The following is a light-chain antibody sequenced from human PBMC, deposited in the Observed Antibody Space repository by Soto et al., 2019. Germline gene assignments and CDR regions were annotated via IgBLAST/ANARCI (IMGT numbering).Light chain of an antibody. V-gene: IGKV3-20*01. CDR1: QSVSSAL. CDR3: QQYESSPLT. Sequence: EIVLTQSPDTLSLSPGERATLSCRASQSVSSALLAWYQQKPGQAPRLLIYRASTRATGIPDRFTGSGSGTDFTLTISRLEPEDVAVYYCQQYESSPLTFGGGTKVELK. J-gene: IGKJ4*01. CDR2: RAS.